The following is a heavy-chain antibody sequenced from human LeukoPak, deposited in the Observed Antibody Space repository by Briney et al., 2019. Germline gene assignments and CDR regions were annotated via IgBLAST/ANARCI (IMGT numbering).Heavy chain of an antibody. D-gene: IGHD3-22*01. CDR2: INHSGST. J-gene: IGHJ6*02. CDR3: ARVAYYYDSNGYSYYYGMDV. V-gene: IGHV4-34*01. CDR1: GGSFSGYY. Sequence: SETLSLTCAVYGGSFSGYYWSWIRQPPGKGLEWIGEINHSGSTNYNPPLKSRVTISVDTSKDQFSLKLSSVTAADTAVYYCARVAYYYDSNGYSYYYGMDVWGQGTTVTVSS.